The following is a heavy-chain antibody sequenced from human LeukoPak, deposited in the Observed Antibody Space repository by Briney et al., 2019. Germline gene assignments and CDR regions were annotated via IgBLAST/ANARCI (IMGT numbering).Heavy chain of an antibody. CDR3: AKYDSSGYYWGSIDY. CDR2: ISGSGGST. V-gene: IGHV3-23*01. Sequence: PGGSLRLSCAASGFTFTSYGMHWVRQAPGKGVEWVSAISGSGGSTYYADSVKGRFTISRDNSKNTLYLQMNSLRAEDTAVYYCAKYDSSGYYWGSIDYWGQGTLVTVSS. CDR1: GFTFTSYG. J-gene: IGHJ4*02. D-gene: IGHD3-22*01.